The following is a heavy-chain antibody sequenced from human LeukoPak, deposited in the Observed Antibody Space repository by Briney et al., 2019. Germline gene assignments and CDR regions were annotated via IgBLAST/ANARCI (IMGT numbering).Heavy chain of an antibody. V-gene: IGHV4-34*01. CDR1: GVSFSGYY. J-gene: IGHJ4*02. D-gene: IGHD3-16*02. CDR2: INHSGST. CDR3: ARGGVYVWGSYRYIDY. Sequence: PSETLSLTCAVYGVSFSGYYWSWIRQPPGKGLEWIGEINHSGSTNYNPSLKSRVTISVDTSKNQFSLKLSSVTAADTAVYYCARGGVYVWGSYRYIDYWGQGTLVTVSS.